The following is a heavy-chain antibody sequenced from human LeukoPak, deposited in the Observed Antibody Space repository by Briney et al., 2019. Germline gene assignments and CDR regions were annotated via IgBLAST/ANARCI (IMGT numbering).Heavy chain of an antibody. CDR3: TGHSSGWYYFDY. CDR2: IRSKANSYAT. V-gene: IGHV3-73*01. CDR1: GFTFSGSA. Sequence: PGGSLKLSCAASGFTFSGSAMHWVRQASGKGLGWVGRIRSKANSYATAYAASVKGRFTISRDDSKNTAYLQMNSLKTEDTAVYYCTGHSSGWYYFDYWGQGTLVTVSS. D-gene: IGHD6-19*01. J-gene: IGHJ4*02.